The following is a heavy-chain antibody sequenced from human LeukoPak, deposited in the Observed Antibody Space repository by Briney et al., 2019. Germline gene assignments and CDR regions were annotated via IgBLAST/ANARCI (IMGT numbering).Heavy chain of an antibody. D-gene: IGHD7-27*01. CDR3: ARDNWGSLDY. J-gene: IGHJ4*02. CDR1: GSSLSSHS. Sequence: SETPSLTCTVSGSSLSSHSWGWVRQPPGEGLEWIGYDSNSGNINYNPALKSRVTISVDTSERQFSLKLSSVSAADTAVYYCARDNWGSLDYWGQGILVTVSS. V-gene: IGHV4-59*11. CDR2: DSNSGNI.